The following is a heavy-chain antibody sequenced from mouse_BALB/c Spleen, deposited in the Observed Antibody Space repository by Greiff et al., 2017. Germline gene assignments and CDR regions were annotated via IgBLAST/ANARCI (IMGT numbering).Heavy chain of an antibody. D-gene: IGHD2-1*01. CDR2: ISSGGSYT. V-gene: IGHV5-9-4*01. J-gene: IGHJ4*01. CDR1: GFTFSSYA. Sequence: EVKLMESGGGLVKPGGSLKLSCAASGFTFSSYAMSWVRQSPEKRLEWVAEISSGGSYTYYPDTVTGRFTISRDNAKNTLYLEMSSLRSEDTAMYYCARADGNIYAMDYWGQGTSVTVSS. CDR3: ARADGNIYAMDY.